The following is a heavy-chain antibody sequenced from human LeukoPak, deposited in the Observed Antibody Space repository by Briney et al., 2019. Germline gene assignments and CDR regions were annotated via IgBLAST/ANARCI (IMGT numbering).Heavy chain of an antibody. D-gene: IGHD2/OR15-2a*01. J-gene: IGHJ4*02. CDR2: INHSGST. CDR1: GGSFSGYY. CDR3: ATENKDMSATLALDY. Sequence: SETLSLTCAVYGGSFSGYYWSWIRQPPGKGLEWIGEINHSGSTNYNPSLKSRVTISVDTSKNQFSLKLSSVTAADTAVYYCATENKDMSATLALDYWGQGTLVTVSS. V-gene: IGHV4-34*01.